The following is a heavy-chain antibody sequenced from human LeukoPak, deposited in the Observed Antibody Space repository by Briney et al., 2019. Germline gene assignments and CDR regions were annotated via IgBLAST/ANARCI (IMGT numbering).Heavy chain of an antibody. J-gene: IGHJ4*02. Sequence: PSGTLSLTCTVSGGSISSGGYYWSWIRQHPGKGLEWIGYIYYSGSTYYNPSLKSRVTISVDTSKNQFSLKLSSVTAADTAVYYCARGVFRWSGYYTSPPDYWGQGALVTVSS. CDR1: GGSISSGGYY. D-gene: IGHD3-3*01. CDR3: ARGVFRWSGYYTSPPDY. V-gene: IGHV4-31*03. CDR2: IYYSGST.